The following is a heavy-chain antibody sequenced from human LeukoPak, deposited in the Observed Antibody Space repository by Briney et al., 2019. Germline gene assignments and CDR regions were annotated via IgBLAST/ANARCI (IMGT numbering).Heavy chain of an antibody. Sequence: GGTLRLSCAASGFTFSSYGMSWVRQAPGKGLEWVSAISGSGGSTYCADSVKGRFTISRDNSKNTLYLQMNSLRAEDTAVYYCAKRWYYDSSGTDYWGQGALVTVSS. CDR1: GFTFSSYG. CDR2: ISGSGGST. J-gene: IGHJ4*02. D-gene: IGHD3-22*01. V-gene: IGHV3-23*01. CDR3: AKRWYYDSSGTDY.